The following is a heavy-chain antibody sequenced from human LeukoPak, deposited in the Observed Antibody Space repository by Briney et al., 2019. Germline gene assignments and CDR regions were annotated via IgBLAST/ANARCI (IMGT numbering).Heavy chain of an antibody. D-gene: IGHD3-16*01. CDR2: IWYDGSNK. V-gene: IGHV3-33*01. CDR1: GFTFSSYG. CDR3: ARGPRGVMADY. J-gene: IGHJ4*02. Sequence: PGGSLRLSCAASGFTFSSYGMHWVRQAPGKGLEWVAVIWYDGSNKYYADSVKGRFTISRDNSKNSLYLQMNSLRAEDTAVYYCARGPRGVMADYWGQGTLVTVSS.